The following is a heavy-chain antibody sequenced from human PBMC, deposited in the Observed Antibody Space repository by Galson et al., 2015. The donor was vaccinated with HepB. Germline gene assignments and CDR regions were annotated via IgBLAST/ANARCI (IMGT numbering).Heavy chain of an antibody. Sequence: SVKVSCKASGYTFTSYYMHWVRQAPGQGLEWMGIINPSGGSTSYAQKFQGRVTMTRDTSTSTVYMELSSLRSEDTAVYYCARERNPEWFRNEIAPLFDPWGQGTLVTVSS. CDR1: GYTFTSYY. CDR3: ARERNPEWFRNEIAPLFDP. D-gene: IGHD3-3*01. CDR2: INPSGGST. V-gene: IGHV1-46*01. J-gene: IGHJ5*02.